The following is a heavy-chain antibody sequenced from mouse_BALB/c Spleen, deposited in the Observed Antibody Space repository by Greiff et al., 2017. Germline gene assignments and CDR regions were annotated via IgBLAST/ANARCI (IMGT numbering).Heavy chain of an antibody. V-gene: IGHV1-5*01. CDR3: ARGDSSGYDYYFDD. D-gene: IGHD3-2*01. CDR2: IYPGNSDT. J-gene: IGHJ2*01. CDR1: GYSFTSYW. Sequence: VQLQQSGTVLARPGASVKMSCKASGYSFTSYWMHWVKQRPGQGLEWIGAIYPGNSDTSYNQKFKGKATLTADTSSSTAYMQLSSLTSEDSAIYYCARGDSSGYDYYFDDWGQGTTLTVSS.